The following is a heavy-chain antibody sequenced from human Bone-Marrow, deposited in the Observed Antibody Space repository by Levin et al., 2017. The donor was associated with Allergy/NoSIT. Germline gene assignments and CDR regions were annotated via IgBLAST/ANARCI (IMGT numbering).Heavy chain of an antibody. Sequence: SQTLSLTCTVSGASISSGGDFWGWIRQHPGKGLEWIGYMYYNGNSHYNPSLKSRANIAMDASKNQFSLNLASVTAADTAVYYCARDVTWKYYFDYWSQGTLVTVSS. CDR2: MYYNGNS. D-gene: IGHD1-1*01. V-gene: IGHV4-31*03. CDR3: ARDVTWKYYFDY. J-gene: IGHJ4*02. CDR1: GASISSGGDF.